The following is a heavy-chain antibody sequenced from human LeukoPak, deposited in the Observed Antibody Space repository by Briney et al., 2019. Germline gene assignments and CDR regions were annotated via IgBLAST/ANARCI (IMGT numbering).Heavy chain of an antibody. D-gene: IGHD1-26*01. V-gene: IGHV4-59*02. CDR3: AKDVSGTYFAFDV. Sequence: SETLSLTCGVSGDSVSSHFWSWIRQTPGMGLEWIGYISNRGTTGYNPSLRSRVTISVDAPKNEVSLNVRSVSAADTAVYYCAKDVSGTYFAFDVWGQGRTV. J-gene: IGHJ3*01. CDR2: ISNRGTT. CDR1: GDSVSSHF.